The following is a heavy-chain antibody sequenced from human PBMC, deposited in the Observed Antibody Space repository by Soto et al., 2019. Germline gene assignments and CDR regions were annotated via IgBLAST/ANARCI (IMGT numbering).Heavy chain of an antibody. V-gene: IGHV6-1*01. CDR1: GDSVSSNSAA. Sequence: PSQTLSLTCAISGDSVSSNSAAWNWIRQSPSRGLEWLGRTYYRSKWYNDYAVSVKSRITINPDTSKYQFSLQLNSVTPEDTAVYYCVRAYCSGGSCWAWSNWFDPWGQGTLVTVSS. J-gene: IGHJ5*02. D-gene: IGHD2-15*01. CDR3: VRAYCSGGSCWAWSNWFDP. CDR2: TYYRSKWYN.